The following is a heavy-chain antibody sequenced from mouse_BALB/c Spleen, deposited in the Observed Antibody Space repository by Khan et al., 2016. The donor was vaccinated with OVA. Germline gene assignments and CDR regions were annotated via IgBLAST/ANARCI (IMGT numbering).Heavy chain of an antibody. D-gene: IGHD1-1*01. V-gene: IGHV5-6*01. Sequence: EVQRVESGGDVVKPGGSLKLSCAASGFTFSTYGMSWVRQTPDKRLEWVATVSTGGHYTYYLDTVKGRFTISRDNAKNTLYLQMSSLKSEDTAMFYCARLAYYYDSEGFAYWGQGTLVTVSA. CDR2: VSTGGHYT. J-gene: IGHJ3*01. CDR3: ARLAYYYDSEGFAY. CDR1: GFTFSTYG.